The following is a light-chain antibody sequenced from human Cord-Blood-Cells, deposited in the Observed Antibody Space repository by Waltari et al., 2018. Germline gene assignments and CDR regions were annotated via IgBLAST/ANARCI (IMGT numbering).Light chain of an antibody. J-gene: IGKJ3*01. CDR2: AAS. Sequence: DIQMTQSPSSLSASVGDRVTITSRASQSISSYLNWYQQKPGKAPKLLIYAASSVQSGVPSRFSGRCSRTDFTLTISSLQPEDVASYYCQQSYSTPFTFGPGTKVDIK. CDR1: QSISSY. V-gene: IGKV1-39*01. CDR3: QQSYSTPFT.